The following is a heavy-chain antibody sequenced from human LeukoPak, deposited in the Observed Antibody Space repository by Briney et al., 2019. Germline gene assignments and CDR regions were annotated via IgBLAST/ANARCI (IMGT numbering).Heavy chain of an antibody. D-gene: IGHD2-2*01. CDR1: GYIFTNYW. CDR3: ARLESSAVHPFDY. CDR2: IYPGDSDT. V-gene: IGHV5-51*01. Sequence: GESLKISCKGSGYIFTNYWIGWVRQMPGKGLEWMGIIYPGDSDTRYSPAFEGQVTISADKSISTAYLQWNSLKASDTAIYYCARLESSAVHPFDYWGQGTLVIVSS. J-gene: IGHJ4*02.